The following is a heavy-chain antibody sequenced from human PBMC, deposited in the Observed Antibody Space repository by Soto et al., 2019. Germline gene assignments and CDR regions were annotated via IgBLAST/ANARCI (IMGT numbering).Heavy chain of an antibody. D-gene: IGHD4-4*01. Sequence: SETLSLTCNVSGGSITNNNWWSWVRQPPGKGLEWIGAIYHSGHTSFNPSLKSRATLSLDYSDNQFSLKLTSATAADTAIYDCASIAYSASGFDYWGQGTLVTVSS. V-gene: IGHV4-4*02. CDR2: IYHSGHT. CDR1: GGSITNNNW. CDR3: ASIAYSASGFDY. J-gene: IGHJ4*02.